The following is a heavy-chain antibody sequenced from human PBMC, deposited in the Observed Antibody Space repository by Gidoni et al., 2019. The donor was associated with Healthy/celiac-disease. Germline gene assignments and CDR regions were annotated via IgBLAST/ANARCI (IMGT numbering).Heavy chain of an antibody. J-gene: IGHJ4*02. CDR2: ISSSSSYI. Sequence: EVQLVESGGGLVKPGGSLSLSCAASGFTFSSYSMNWVRQATGKGLEWVSSISSSSSYIYYADSVKGRFTISRDNAKNSLYLQMNSLRAEDTAVYYCARERDGHFDYWGQGTLVTVSS. CDR3: ARERDGHFDY. V-gene: IGHV3-21*01. CDR1: GFTFSSYS.